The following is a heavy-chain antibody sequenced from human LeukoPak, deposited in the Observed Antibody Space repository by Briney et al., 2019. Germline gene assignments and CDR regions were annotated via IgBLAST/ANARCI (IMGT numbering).Heavy chain of an antibody. Sequence: GASVKVSCKASRYTFTGYYMHWVRQAPGQGLEWMGWINPNSGGTNYAQKFQGRVTMTRDTSISTAYVELSSLRSDDTAVYYCARYCSGGSCYAPFTGFDPWGQGTLVTVSS. V-gene: IGHV1-2*02. CDR1: RYTFTGYY. CDR2: INPNSGGT. J-gene: IGHJ5*02. D-gene: IGHD2-15*01. CDR3: ARYCSGGSCYAPFTGFDP.